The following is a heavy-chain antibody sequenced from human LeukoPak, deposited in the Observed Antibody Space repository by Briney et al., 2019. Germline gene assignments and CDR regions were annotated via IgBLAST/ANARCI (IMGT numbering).Heavy chain of an antibody. Sequence: GSLRLSCAASGFNFSNYAMSWVRQAPGKGLEWVANIKQDGSEKYYVDSVKGRFTISRDNAKNSLYLQMNSLRAEDTAVYYCARDGNYDFWSGYPGAFDIWGQGTMVTVSS. CDR3: ARDGNYDFWSGYPGAFDI. J-gene: IGHJ3*02. V-gene: IGHV3-7*01. D-gene: IGHD3-3*01. CDR1: GFNFSNYA. CDR2: IKQDGSEK.